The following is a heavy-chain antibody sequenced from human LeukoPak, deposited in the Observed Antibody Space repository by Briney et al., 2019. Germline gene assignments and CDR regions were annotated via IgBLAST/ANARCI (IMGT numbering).Heavy chain of an antibody. D-gene: IGHD1-14*01. V-gene: IGHV3-11*01. J-gene: IGHJ3*02. CDR2: ISSRGSTI. CDR1: GFTFSDYY. Sequence: GGSLRLSCAASGFTFSDYYMSWIRQAPGKGLEWISYISSRGSTILYADSVKGRFTISRDNAKNSLFLQMNSLRVEDTAVYYCAREPGAFDIWGQGTMVTVSS. CDR3: AREPGAFDI.